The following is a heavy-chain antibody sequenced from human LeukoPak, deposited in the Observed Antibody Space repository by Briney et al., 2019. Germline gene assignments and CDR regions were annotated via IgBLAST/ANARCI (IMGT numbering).Heavy chain of an antibody. J-gene: IGHJ4*02. CDR3: ARHGYSSGWYGGFDY. CDR2: IYPGDSDT. D-gene: IGHD6-19*01. Sequence: GESLKISCKGSGYSFTSYWNGWVRQMPGKGLEWMGIIYPGDSDTRYSPSFQGQVTISADKSISTAYLQWSSLKASDTAMYYCARHGYSSGWYGGFDYWGQGTLVTVSS. CDR1: GYSFTSYW. V-gene: IGHV5-51*01.